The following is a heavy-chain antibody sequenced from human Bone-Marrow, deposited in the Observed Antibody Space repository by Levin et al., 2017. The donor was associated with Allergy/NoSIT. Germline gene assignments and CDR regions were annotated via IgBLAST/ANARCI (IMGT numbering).Heavy chain of an antibody. V-gene: IGHV1-2*02. CDR3: ARGEGDKSIEH. J-gene: IGHJ1*01. CDR1: GSTSTDYY. CDR2: INANSGDT. Sequence: GESLKISCKASGSTSTDYYMQWVRQAPGQGLEWMGWINANSGDTNYAQSFQGRVTMTRDTSISTAYMELSRLRSDDTAVYYCARGEGDKSIEHWGQGTLVTVSS.